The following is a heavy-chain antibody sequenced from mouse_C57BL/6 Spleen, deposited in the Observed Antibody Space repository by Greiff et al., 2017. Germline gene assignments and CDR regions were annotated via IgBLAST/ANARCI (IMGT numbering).Heavy chain of an antibody. V-gene: IGHV1-62-2*01. J-gene: IGHJ4*01. Sequence: QVQLQQSGAELVKPGASVKLSCKASGYTFTEYTIHWVKQRSGQGLEWIGWFYPGSGSIKYNEKFKDKATLTSDKSSSTVYMELSRLTSEDSAVYFCARHGKKPPYYDYDGYAMDYWGQGTSVTVSS. CDR3: ARHGKKPPYYDYDGYAMDY. CDR1: GYTFTEYT. D-gene: IGHD2-4*01. CDR2: FYPGSGSI.